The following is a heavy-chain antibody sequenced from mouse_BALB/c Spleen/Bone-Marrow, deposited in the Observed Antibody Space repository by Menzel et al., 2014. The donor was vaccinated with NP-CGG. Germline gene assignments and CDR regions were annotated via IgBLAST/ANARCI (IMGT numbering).Heavy chain of an antibody. CDR1: GFTFSDYY. CDR2: ISDGGSYT. CDR3: XXEXXDGSWFAY. J-gene: IGHJ3*01. V-gene: IGHV5-4*02. D-gene: IGHD2-3*01. Sequence: EVQVVESGGGLVKPGGSLKLSCAAPGFTFSDYYMYWVRQTPEKRLEWVATISDGGSYTYYPDSVKGRFTISRDNAKNNLYLQXXXLXXXDTAXYXXXXEXXDGSWFAYWGQGTLVTVSA.